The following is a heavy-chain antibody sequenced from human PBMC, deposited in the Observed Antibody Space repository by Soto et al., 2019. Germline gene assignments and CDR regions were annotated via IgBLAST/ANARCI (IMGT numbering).Heavy chain of an antibody. Sequence: SETLSLTRTVYGAYLSGVYRSWLRKSAGKGLEWIGRIYPTGTTDYHPSLKSRVMMSVDTSKKQFSLKLRSVTAADTAVYYCVRDGTKTLRDWFDPWGQGISVTVS. CDR2: IYPTGTT. V-gene: IGHV4-4*07. J-gene: IGHJ5*02. CDR1: GAYLSGVY. CDR3: VRDGTKTLRDWFDP. D-gene: IGHD1-1*01.